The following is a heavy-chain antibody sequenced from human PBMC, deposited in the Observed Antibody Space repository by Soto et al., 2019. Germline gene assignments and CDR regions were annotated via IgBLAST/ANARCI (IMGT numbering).Heavy chain of an antibody. CDR3: ARTQPSRFDY. J-gene: IGHJ4*02. D-gene: IGHD2-2*01. V-gene: IGHV2-5*02. Sequence: QITLKESGPTLVKPTQTLTLTCTFSGFSLSTSGVGVGWIRQPPGKALEWLALIHWDDDKRYSPSLKSRLPITKDTSKNQVVLTMTNMDPVDTVTYYCARTQPSRFDYWGQGTLVTVSS. CDR2: IHWDDDK. CDR1: GFSLSTSGVG.